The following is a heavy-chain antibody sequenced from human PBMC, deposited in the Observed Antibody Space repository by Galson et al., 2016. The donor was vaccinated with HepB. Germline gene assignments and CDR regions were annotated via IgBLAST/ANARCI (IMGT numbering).Heavy chain of an antibody. Sequence: VKVSCKASGYTFATHGISWVRQAPGEGLEWMGWVRVFDGHTDSAQKFQDRVSFTADTSTNTAHMELRSLTYDDTAVYFCAREQSSSWSPFDYWGQGTLVAVSS. CDR3: AREQSSSWSPFDY. D-gene: IGHD6-13*01. CDR1: GYTFATHG. CDR2: VRVFDGHT. V-gene: IGHV1-18*01. J-gene: IGHJ4*02.